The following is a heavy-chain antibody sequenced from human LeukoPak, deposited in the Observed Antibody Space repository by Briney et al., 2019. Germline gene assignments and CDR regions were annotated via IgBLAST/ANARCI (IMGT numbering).Heavy chain of an antibody. D-gene: IGHD6-13*01. Sequence: GGSLRLSCAASGFTFSSYGMHWVRQAPGKGLEWVAVIWYDGSNKYYADSVKGRFTISRDNSKNTLYLQMNSLRAEDTAVYYCAKDQAGSSRPYGMDVWGQGTTVTVSS. J-gene: IGHJ6*02. CDR1: GFTFSSYG. CDR3: AKDQAGSSRPYGMDV. CDR2: IWYDGSNK. V-gene: IGHV3-33*06.